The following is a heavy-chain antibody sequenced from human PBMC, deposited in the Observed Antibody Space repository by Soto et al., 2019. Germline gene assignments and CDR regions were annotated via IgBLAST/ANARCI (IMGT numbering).Heavy chain of an antibody. J-gene: IGHJ4*02. Sequence: QVQLQESGPGLVKPSETLSLTCTVSGASISSSPYYWGWIRQPPGKGLEWIGSVYYTGSTYHNPSLESRLTISVDTSTTQFSLKLSAVTAADPAVYYCASTNGYWGQGTLVTVSS. CDR2: VYYTGST. V-gene: IGHV4-39*01. D-gene: IGHD2-8*01. CDR3: ASTNGY. CDR1: GASISSSPYY.